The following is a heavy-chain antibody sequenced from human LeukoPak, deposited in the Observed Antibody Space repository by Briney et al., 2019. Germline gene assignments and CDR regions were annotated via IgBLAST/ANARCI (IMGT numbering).Heavy chain of an antibody. Sequence: ASVKVSCKASGGTFSSYAISWVRQAPGQGLEWMGRIIPIFGTANYAQKFQGRVTITADKSTSTAYMELSSLRSEDTAVYYCARRRYSSGWYWFDYWGQGTLVTVSS. V-gene: IGHV1-69*06. CDR1: GGTFSSYA. J-gene: IGHJ4*02. CDR3: ARRRYSSGWYWFDY. D-gene: IGHD6-19*01. CDR2: IIPIFGTA.